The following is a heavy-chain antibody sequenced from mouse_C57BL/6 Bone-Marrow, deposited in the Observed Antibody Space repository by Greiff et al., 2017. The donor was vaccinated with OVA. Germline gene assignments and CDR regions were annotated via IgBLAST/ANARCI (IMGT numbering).Heavy chain of an antibody. CDR2: IYPGSGST. V-gene: IGHV1-55*01. Sequence: QVQLQQPGAELVKPGASVKMSCKASGYTFTSYWITWVKQRPGQGLEWIGDIYPGSGSTNYNEKFKSKATLTVDTSSSTAYMQLSSLTSEYSAVYYCARRGDYYGSGGDYWGQGTTLTVSS. CDR1: GYTFTSYW. J-gene: IGHJ2*01. D-gene: IGHD1-1*01. CDR3: ARRGDYYGSGGDY.